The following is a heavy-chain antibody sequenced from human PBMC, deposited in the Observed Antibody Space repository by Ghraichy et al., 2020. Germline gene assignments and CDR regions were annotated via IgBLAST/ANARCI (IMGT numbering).Heavy chain of an antibody. Sequence: GSLRLSCAASGFSFSSSDMNWVRQAPGEGPEWISYINSNSRTIYYADSVKGCFTISRDNAKNSLWLQMTSLRAEDTAIYYCARDFSEFQYNWVDPWGQGTLVTVSS. CDR2: INSNSRTI. D-gene: IGHD2-21*01. J-gene: IGHJ5*02. V-gene: IGHV3-48*01. CDR1: GFSFSSSD. CDR3: ARDFSEFQYNWVDP.